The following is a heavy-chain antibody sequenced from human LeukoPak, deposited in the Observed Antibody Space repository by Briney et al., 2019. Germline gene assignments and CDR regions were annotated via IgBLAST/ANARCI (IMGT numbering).Heavy chain of an antibody. D-gene: IGHD3-10*01. CDR3: AREHYYGSGSPPDY. J-gene: IGHJ4*02. CDR2: ISSSSSTI. CDR1: GLTFSSYS. V-gene: IGHV3-48*01. Sequence: GGSLRLSCAASGLTFSSYSMNWVRQAPGKGLEWVSYISSSSSTIYYADSVKGRFTISRDNAKNSLYLQMNSLRAEDTAVYYCAREHYYGSGSPPDYWGQGTLVTVSS.